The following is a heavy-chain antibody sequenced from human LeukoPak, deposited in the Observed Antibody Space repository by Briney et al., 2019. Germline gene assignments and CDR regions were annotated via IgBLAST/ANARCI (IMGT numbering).Heavy chain of an antibody. Sequence: TGGSLRLSCAASGFTFSNYAMHGVRQAQGTGLEWVALISYDGSSIRYADSVRGRFTISRDNSKNTLYLEVSSLRADDTAVYYCVRDHSTGGSGWYYDSWGQGTLLTVSS. CDR1: GFTFSNYA. D-gene: IGHD6-19*01. J-gene: IGHJ5*01. V-gene: IGHV3-30*04. CDR2: ISYDGSSI. CDR3: VRDHSTGGSGWYYDS.